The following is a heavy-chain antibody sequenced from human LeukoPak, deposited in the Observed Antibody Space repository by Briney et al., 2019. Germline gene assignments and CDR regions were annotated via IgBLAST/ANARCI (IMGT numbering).Heavy chain of an antibody. D-gene: IGHD2-2*01. V-gene: IGHV3-23*01. J-gene: IGHJ6*03. CDR2: ISGNGATT. Sequence: PGGSLRLSSAVSGLTFSTYAMSWVRQAPGRELEWVSSISGNGATTYYADSVKGRFTISRDNSKNTAFLQMNSLRAEDTAVYYAVANMYNYMDVWGKGTTVTVSS. CDR1: GLTFSTYA. CDR3: VANMYNYMDV.